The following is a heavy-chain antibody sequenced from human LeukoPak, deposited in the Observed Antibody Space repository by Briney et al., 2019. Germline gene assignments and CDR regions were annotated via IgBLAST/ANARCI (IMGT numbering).Heavy chain of an antibody. V-gene: IGHV4-39*07. CDR3: ARREYSRPHWLDP. CDR1: GGSISSSSYY. CDR2: IFYSGST. D-gene: IGHD2/OR15-2a*01. Sequence: PSETLSLTCTVSGGSISSSSYYWGWIRQPPGKGLEWIGSIFYSGSTYYNPSLKSRVTISIDTSKNQFSLKVSSVTAADTAVYYCARREYSRPHWLDPWGQGTLVTVSS. J-gene: IGHJ5*02.